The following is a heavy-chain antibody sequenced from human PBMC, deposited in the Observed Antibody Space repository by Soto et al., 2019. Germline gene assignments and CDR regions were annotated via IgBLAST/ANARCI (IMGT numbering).Heavy chain of an antibody. CDR2: IVVGSGNT. Sequence: SVKVSCKASGFTFTSSAVQWVRQARGQRLEWIGWIVVGSGNTNYAQKFQEGVTITRDMSTSTAYMELSSLRSEDTAVYYCAADSPKVGYYYGMDVWGQGTTVTVSS. D-gene: IGHD3-10*01. J-gene: IGHJ6*02. CDR1: GFTFTSSA. V-gene: IGHV1-58*01. CDR3: AADSPKVGYYYGMDV.